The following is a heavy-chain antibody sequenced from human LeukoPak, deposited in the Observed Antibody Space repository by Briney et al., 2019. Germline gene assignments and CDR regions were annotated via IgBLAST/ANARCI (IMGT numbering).Heavy chain of an antibody. CDR3: ARVVRGYYDSFDY. V-gene: IGHV1-2*02. D-gene: IGHD3-22*01. CDR2: INPNSGGT. CDR1: GYTFTGYY. J-gene: IGHJ4*02. Sequence: ASVKVSCKASGYTFTGYYMHWGRQAPGQGGEWMGWINPNSGGTNYAQKFQGRVTMTRDTSISTAYMELSRLRSDDTAVYYCARVVRGYYDSFDYWGQGILVTVSS.